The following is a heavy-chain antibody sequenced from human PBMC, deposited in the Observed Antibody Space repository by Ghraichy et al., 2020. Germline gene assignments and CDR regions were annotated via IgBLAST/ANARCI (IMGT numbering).Heavy chain of an antibody. D-gene: IGHD1-1*01. CDR1: GFTFSSYA. CDR2: ISGSGGST. V-gene: IGHV3-23*01. J-gene: IGHJ6*02. CDR3: AKATYNWNDYYYGMDV. Sequence: GGSLRLSCAASGFTFSSYAMSWVRQAPGKGLEWVSAISGSGGSTYYADSVKGRFTISRDNSKNTLYLQMNSLRAEDTAVYYCAKATYNWNDYYYGMDVWGQGTTVTVSS.